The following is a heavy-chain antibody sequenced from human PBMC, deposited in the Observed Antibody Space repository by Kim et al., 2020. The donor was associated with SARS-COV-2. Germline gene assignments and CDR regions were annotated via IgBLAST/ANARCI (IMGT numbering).Heavy chain of an antibody. D-gene: IGHD5-12*01. V-gene: IGHV3-23*01. Sequence: GGSLRLSCEASGFSFRRFTMTWVRQAPGKGLQWVSAISASGGSVYFPDSVKGRFTVSRDNSKNTLSLHMSNLRGEDTALYYCAKSWTSGYDWGALDVWGKGTMDTLS. CDR2: ISASGGSV. CDR1: GFSFRRFT. J-gene: IGHJ3*01. CDR3: AKSWTSGYDWGALDV.